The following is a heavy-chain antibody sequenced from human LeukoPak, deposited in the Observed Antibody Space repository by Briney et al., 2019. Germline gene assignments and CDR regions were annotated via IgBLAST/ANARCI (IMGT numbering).Heavy chain of an antibody. J-gene: IGHJ4*02. CDR3: AGHHQAYSRTY. CDR2: ISTDGSST. Sequence: PGGSLRLSCAASGFTFSGYWMHWVRQAPGKGLVWVSRISTDGSSTTYADSVKGRFTISRDNARDTLYLQMNSLRAEDTAVYYCAGHHQAYSRTYWGQGTLVTVSS. V-gene: IGHV3-74*01. D-gene: IGHD6-13*01. CDR1: GFTFSGYW.